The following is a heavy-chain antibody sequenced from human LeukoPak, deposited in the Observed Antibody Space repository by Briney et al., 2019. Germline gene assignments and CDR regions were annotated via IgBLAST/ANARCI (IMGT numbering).Heavy chain of an antibody. CDR1: GFTFKKYG. CDR2: IGGDAGRT. CDR3: GKGPAGGFLGWFGGAGYYMDV. D-gene: IGHD3-3*01. V-gene: IGHV3-23*01. Sequence: GGSLRLSCAASGFTFKKYGMSWVRQAPGKGLEWVSSIGGDAGRTYYADSVKGRFTISRDTSKNTLYLQMNSLRAEDSAVDYRGKGPAGGFLGWFGGAGYYMDVRGRGTTVTVSS. J-gene: IGHJ6*03.